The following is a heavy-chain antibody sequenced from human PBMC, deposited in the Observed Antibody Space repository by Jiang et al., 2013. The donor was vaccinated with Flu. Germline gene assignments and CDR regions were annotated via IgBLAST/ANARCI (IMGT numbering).Heavy chain of an antibody. V-gene: IGHV4-39*01. D-gene: IGHD6-13*01. CDR2: T. J-gene: IGHJ4*02. CDR3: ARWRVSYSSSCCPDY. Sequence: TYXNPSLKSRVTISVDTSKNQFSLKLSSVTAADTAVYYCARWRVSYSSSCCPDYWGQGTLVTVSS.